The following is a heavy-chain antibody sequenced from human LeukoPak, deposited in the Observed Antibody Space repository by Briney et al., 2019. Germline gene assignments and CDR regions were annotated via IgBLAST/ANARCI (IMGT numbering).Heavy chain of an antibody. Sequence: GGSLRLSCAASGFTFNSYEMHWVRQAPGKGLEWVSYISSSGSTIYYADSVKGRFTISRDNAKNSLYLQMSSLRAEDTAVYYCARGGYYFDYWGQGTLVTVSS. CDR2: ISSSGSTI. V-gene: IGHV3-48*03. CDR3: ARGGYYFDY. J-gene: IGHJ4*02. CDR1: GFTFNSYE.